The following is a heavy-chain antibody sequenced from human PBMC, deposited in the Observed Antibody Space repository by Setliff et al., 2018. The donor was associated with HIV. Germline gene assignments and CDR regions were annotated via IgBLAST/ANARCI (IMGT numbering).Heavy chain of an antibody. V-gene: IGHV4-30-4*08. CDR2: IYYSGST. J-gene: IGHJ4*02. CDR1: GDSISSGDYY. Sequence: PSETLSLTCTVSGDSISSGDYYWSWIRQPPGKGLEWIGNIYYSGSTCYNPSLKSRVTISVDTSKNRFSLRLTSVTAADTAVYYSARTKADGYNGVFDSWGQGTQVTVSS. CDR3: ARTKADGYNGVFDS. D-gene: IGHD5-12*01.